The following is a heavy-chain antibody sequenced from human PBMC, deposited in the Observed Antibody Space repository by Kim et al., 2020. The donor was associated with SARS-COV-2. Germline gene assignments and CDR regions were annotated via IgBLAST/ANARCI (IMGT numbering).Heavy chain of an antibody. Sequence: GGSLRLSCATSGFTFSAYDMNWVRQAPGKGLEWLSCITKSSTTIYYADSVEGRFTISRDNAKNSLFLQMNSLRDEDTALYYCVRDRMGGAFDMWGQGTMVTVSS. V-gene: IGHV3-48*02. CDR1: GFTFSAYD. CDR2: ITKSSTTI. D-gene: IGHD3-16*01. CDR3: VRDRMGGAFDM. J-gene: IGHJ3*02.